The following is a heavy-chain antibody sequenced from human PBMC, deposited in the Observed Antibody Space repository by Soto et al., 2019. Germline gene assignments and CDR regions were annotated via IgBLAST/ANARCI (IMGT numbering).Heavy chain of an antibody. Sequence: QVQLQQWGAGLLKPSETLSLTCAVYGGSFSGYYWSWIRQPPGKGLEWIGEINHSGSTNYNPSLKSRVXXSXDXXKNQFSLKLSSVTAADTAVYYCARGRRAAAGSADYWGQGTLVTVSS. CDR1: GGSFSGYY. CDR2: INHSGST. J-gene: IGHJ4*02. CDR3: ARGRRAAAGSADY. V-gene: IGHV4-34*01. D-gene: IGHD6-13*01.